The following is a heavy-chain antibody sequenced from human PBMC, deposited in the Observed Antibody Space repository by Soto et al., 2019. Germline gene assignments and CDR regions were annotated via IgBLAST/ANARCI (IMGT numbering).Heavy chain of an antibody. V-gene: IGHV3-15*01. CDR1: GLTFSNVW. CDR3: ATAVVVGAWFEL. CDR2: IKSKSDGETA. Sequence: GGSLRLSCAASGLTFSNVWMTWVRQAPGKGLEWVGRIKSKSDGETADVAALVKARFTISRDNSKDTVYLQMKSLRPEDTGVYYCATAVVVGAWFELWGQGTLVTVSS. D-gene: IGHD2-15*01. J-gene: IGHJ5*01.